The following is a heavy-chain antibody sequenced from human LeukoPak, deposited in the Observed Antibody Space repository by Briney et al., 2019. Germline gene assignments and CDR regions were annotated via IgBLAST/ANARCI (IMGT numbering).Heavy chain of an antibody. CDR3: VRLSVISPHRYFDL. CDR2: IYYSGST. D-gene: IGHD4-23*01. CDR1: GGSISSSSYY. V-gene: IGHV4-39*07. J-gene: IGHJ2*01. Sequence: SSETLSLTCTVSGGSISSSSYYWGWIRQPPGKGLEWIGSIYYSGSTYYNPSLKSRATISLDTSKSQFSLKLNFVTAADTAVYHCVRLSVISPHRYFDLWGRGTLVTVFS.